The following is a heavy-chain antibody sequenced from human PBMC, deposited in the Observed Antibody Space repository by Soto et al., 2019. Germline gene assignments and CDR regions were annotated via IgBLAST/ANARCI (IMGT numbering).Heavy chain of an antibody. V-gene: IGHV4-61*08. J-gene: IGHJ6*02. D-gene: IGHD3-10*01. CDR2: ISYSGIT. CDR3: SSVTAADTAVYYCARLTTPTPYYYYYGMDV. Sequence: SETLSLTCTVSGASVSSAGYYWSWIRQPPGKGLEWIGYISYSGITNYNPSLKSRVTISVDTSKNQFSLKLSSVTVSNQLSLKLSSVTAADTAVYYCARLTTPTPYYYYYGMDVWGQGTTVTVSS. CDR1: GASVSSAGYY.